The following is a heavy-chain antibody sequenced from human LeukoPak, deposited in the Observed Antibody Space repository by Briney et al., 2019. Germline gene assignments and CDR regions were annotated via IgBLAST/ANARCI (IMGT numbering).Heavy chain of an antibody. CDR3: AKDLNQSWQRRRDDAFDI. J-gene: IGHJ3*02. CDR1: GFIFSSDS. CDR2: ISSGGTTL. D-gene: IGHD6-25*01. Sequence: GGSLRLSCAGSGFIFSSDSMNWVRQAPGKGLEWISYISSGGTTLYYADSVKGRFTICRDNAKNSLYLQMNSLRAEDTAVYYCAKDLNQSWQRRRDDAFDIWGQGTMVTVSS. V-gene: IGHV3-48*04.